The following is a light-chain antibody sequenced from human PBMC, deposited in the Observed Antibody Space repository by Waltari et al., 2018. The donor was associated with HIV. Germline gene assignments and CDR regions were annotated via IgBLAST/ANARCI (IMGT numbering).Light chain of an antibody. J-gene: IGLJ2*01. CDR3: QSTDRSGSYII. Sequence: SYELTQPPSLSVSPGQTARITCPGDALSMQYGYWYQQKPGQAPVLVIYKDSERSSGIPELFSGSSSGTTGTLTISGAQAEDEAAYFCQSTDRSGSYIIFGGGTKLTVL. CDR1: ALSMQY. CDR2: KDS. V-gene: IGLV3-25*03.